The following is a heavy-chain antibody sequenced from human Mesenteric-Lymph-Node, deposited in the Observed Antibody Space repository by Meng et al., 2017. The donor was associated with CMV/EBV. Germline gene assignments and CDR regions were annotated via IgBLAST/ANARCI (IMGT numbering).Heavy chain of an antibody. J-gene: IGHJ3*01. CDR2: IRSGGGDI. CDR3: ARDRTNTWFDAYDV. Sequence: GESLKISCAASGFIFSRHSMNWVRQAPGKGLEWVSSIRSGGGDIFYADSVQGRFTISRDNAKNSLYLQMNSLRAEDTAIYYCARDRTNTWFDAYDVWVQGTMVTVSS. D-gene: IGHD3-9*01. V-gene: IGHV3-21*01. CDR1: GFIFSRHS.